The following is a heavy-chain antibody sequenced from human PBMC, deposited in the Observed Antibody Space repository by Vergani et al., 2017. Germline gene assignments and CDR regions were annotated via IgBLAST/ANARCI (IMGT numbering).Heavy chain of an antibody. Sequence: QVQLQESGPGLVKSSETLSLTCTVSGGSISSGGYYWSWIRQHPGKGLEWIGYIYYSGSTYYNPSLKSRVTISVDTSKNQFSLKLSSVTAADTAVYYCARSDAAISLGWSGYYAAAHWGQGTLVTVSS. CDR3: ARSDAAISLGWSGYYAAAH. CDR2: IYYSGST. D-gene: IGHD3-3*01. V-gene: IGHV4-31*03. J-gene: IGHJ4*02. CDR1: GGSISSGGYY.